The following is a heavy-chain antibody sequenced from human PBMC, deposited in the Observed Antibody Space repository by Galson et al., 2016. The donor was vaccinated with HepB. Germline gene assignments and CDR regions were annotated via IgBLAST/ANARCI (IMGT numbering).Heavy chain of an antibody. Sequence: SLRLSCATSGFTFNNYWMNWVRQAPGKGLEWVANIKQDGSIKYYVDSVRGRFTISRDNAKNSLFLQMNTLGAEDTGAYYCVRPSGGGWGRLCYWGQGILVTVSS. CDR3: VRPSGGGWGRLCY. J-gene: IGHJ4*02. CDR1: GFTFNNYW. CDR2: IKQDGSIK. D-gene: IGHD6-19*01. V-gene: IGHV3-7*01.